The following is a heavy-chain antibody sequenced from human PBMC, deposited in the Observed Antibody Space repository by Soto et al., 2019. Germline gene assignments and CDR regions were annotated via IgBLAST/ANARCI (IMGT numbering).Heavy chain of an antibody. V-gene: IGHV3-23*01. CDR1: GFTFSSYW. CDR3: AKSSDIVLVPAAINSGYYYYGMDV. D-gene: IGHD2-2*02. Sequence: GGSLRLSCAASGFTFSSYWMHWVRQVPGKGLEWVSAISGSGGSTYYADSVKGRFTISRDNSKNTLYLQMNSLRAEDTAVYYCAKSSDIVLVPAAINSGYYYYGMDVWGQGTTVTVSS. J-gene: IGHJ6*02. CDR2: ISGSGGST.